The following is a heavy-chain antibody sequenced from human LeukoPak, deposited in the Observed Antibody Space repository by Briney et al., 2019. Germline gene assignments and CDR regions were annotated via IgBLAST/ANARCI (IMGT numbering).Heavy chain of an antibody. D-gene: IGHD3-10*01. CDR3: ARMAFMDRAYLGFDY. J-gene: IGHJ4*02. CDR1: GFTFSNYG. Sequence: PGGSLRLSCEASGFTFSNYGTHWVRQAPGKGLEWVAVISYHGSDKYFADSVKGRFTISRDNSKNTVYLQMNSLRAEDTAVYYCARMAFMDRAYLGFDYWGQGTLVTVSS. CDR2: ISYHGSDK. V-gene: IGHV3-30*03.